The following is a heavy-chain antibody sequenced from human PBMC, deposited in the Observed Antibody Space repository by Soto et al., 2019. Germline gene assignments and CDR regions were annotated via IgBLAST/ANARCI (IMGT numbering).Heavy chain of an antibody. V-gene: IGHV4-59*08. CDR1: GGSISSYY. CDR2: IYYSGST. D-gene: IGHD3-3*01. J-gene: IGHJ6*03. CDR3: ARSGITIFGVVPPKNYYYYMDV. Sequence: SETPSLTCTVSGGSISSYYWSWIRQPPGKGLEWIGYIYYSGSTNYNPSLKSRVTISVDTSKNQFSLKLSSVTAADTAVYYCARSGITIFGVVPPKNYYYYMDVWGKGTTVTVSS.